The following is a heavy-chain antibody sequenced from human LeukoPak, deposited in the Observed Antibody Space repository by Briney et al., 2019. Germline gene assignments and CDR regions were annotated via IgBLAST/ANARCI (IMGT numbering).Heavy chain of an antibody. Sequence: SETLSLTCTVSGGSISSYYWSWIRQPAGKGLEWIGRIYTSGSTNYNPSLKSRVTMSVDTSKNQFSLKLSSVTAADTAVYYCARDQSGYDPPHHYYYYGMDVWGQGTTVTVSS. CDR2: IYTSGST. CDR1: GGSISSYY. J-gene: IGHJ6*02. CDR3: ARDQSGYDPPHHYYYYGMDV. D-gene: IGHD5-12*01. V-gene: IGHV4-4*07.